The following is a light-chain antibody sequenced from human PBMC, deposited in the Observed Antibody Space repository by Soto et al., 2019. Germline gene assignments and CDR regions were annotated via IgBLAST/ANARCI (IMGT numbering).Light chain of an antibody. CDR1: QGIINF. Sequence: DIQLTQSPSFLSASVGDRVTVTCRASQGIINFLNWYQHKRGEAPILLIYGASNLQNGVPLRFSGSGSGADFTLTISSLQPEDFATYYCQQSFSTPPTFGQGTKVEI. V-gene: IGKV1-39*01. CDR3: QQSFSTPPT. CDR2: GAS. J-gene: IGKJ1*01.